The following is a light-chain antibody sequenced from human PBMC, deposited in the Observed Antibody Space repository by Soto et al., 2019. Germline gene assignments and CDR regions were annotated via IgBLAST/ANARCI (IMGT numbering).Light chain of an antibody. CDR3: HQYKSYPLT. J-gene: IGKJ1*01. Sequence: EIQMTQSPSTLSASVGDRVTITCRASQSVSYWLAWYQQKPETAPKLLVHDASTLLSGVTSRFICSVSGTEFMLTSGRLQPDDFATYYGHQYKSYPLTFGQGTKV. CDR1: QSVSYW. CDR2: DAS. V-gene: IGKV1-5*01.